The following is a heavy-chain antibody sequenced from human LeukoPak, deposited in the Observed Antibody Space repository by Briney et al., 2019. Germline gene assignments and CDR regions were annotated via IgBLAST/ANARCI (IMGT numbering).Heavy chain of an antibody. CDR2: ISGSSSDT. J-gene: IGHJ4*02. D-gene: IGHD3-16*01. CDR1: GFIFSDSY. Sequence: GGSLRHPCAASGFIFSDSYMTWVRQAPGKGLEWLSYISGSSSDTEYADSVKGRFTISRDNAQNSVYLQMNNLRAEDTAVYYCTRDQRRVSYWGQGTLVTVSS. CDR3: TRDQRRVSY. V-gene: IGHV3-11*06.